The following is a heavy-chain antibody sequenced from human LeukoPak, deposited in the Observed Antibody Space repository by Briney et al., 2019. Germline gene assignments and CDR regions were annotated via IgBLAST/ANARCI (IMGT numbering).Heavy chain of an antibody. J-gene: IGHJ4*02. CDR3: ARVSGAAGWDY. CDR1: GGSISSSSNY. CDR2: IYYSGST. Sequence: PSETLSLTCTVFGGSISSSSNYWGWIRQPPGKGLEWIGSIYYSGSTNYNPSLKSRVTISVDTSKNQFSLKLSSVTAADTAVYYCARVSGAAGWDYWGQGTLVTVSS. V-gene: IGHV4-39*07. D-gene: IGHD1-14*01.